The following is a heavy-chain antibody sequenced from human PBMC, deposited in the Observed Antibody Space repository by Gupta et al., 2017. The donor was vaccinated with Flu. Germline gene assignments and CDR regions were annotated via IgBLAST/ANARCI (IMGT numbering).Heavy chain of an antibody. CDR2: IYSGGST. Sequence: VRQAPGKGLEWVSVIYSGGSTYYADSVKGRFTISRDNSKNTLYLQMNSLRAEDTAIYYCARESEAAGLTLDYWGQGTLVTVSS. CDR3: ARESEAAGLTLDY. D-gene: IGHD6-13*01. J-gene: IGHJ4*02. V-gene: IGHV3-53*01.